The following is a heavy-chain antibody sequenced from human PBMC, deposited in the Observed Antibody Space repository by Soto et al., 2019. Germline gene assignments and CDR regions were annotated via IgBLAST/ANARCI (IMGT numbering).Heavy chain of an antibody. CDR1: GFTFSGSA. D-gene: IGHD1-26*01. V-gene: IGHV3-73*02. J-gene: IGHJ4*02. CDR2: IRSKTNNYAT. Sequence: EVQLVESGGGLVQPGGSLKLSCAASGFTFSGSAMHWVRQASGKGLEWVGRIRSKTNNYATTYAASGKGRFNISIDDAKNTAYLQMNSLKTEDTAVYYCTTQEIGGATGYWGQGTLVTVSS. CDR3: TTQEIGGATGY.